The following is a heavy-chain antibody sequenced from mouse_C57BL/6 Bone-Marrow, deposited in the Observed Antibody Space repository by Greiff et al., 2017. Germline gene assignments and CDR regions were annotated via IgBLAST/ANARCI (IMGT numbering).Heavy chain of an antibody. CDR3: ARAPSGWLLPPMDY. V-gene: IGHV1-82*01. Sequence: QVQLQQSGPELVKPGASVKISCKASGYAFSSSWMNWVKQRPGKGLEWIGRIYPGDGDTNYNGKFKGKATLTADKSSSTAYMPLSSLTSEDSAVYCCARAPSGWLLPPMDYWGQGTSVTVSS. CDR2: IYPGDGDT. J-gene: IGHJ4*01. D-gene: IGHD2-3*01. CDR1: GYAFSSSW.